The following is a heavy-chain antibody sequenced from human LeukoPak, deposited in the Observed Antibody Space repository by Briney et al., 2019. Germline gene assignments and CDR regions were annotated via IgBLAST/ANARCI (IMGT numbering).Heavy chain of an antibody. J-gene: IGHJ5*02. CDR1: GFTFSNYA. Sequence: GGSLRLSCAASGFTFSNYAMNWVRQAPGKGLEWVSGISGGGGSTYYADSVKGRYTISRDNSKNTLYLQMDSLRAEDTALYYCAKGSGINHYHWIDPWGQGTLVTVSS. CDR2: ISGGGGST. V-gene: IGHV3-23*01. CDR3: AKGSGINHYHWIDP. D-gene: IGHD1-14*01.